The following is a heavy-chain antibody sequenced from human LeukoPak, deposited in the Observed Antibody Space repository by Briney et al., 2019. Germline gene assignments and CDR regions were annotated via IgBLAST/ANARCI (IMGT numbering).Heavy chain of an antibody. CDR1: GYTFTGYY. Sequence: EASVKVSCKASGYTFTGYYMHWVRQAPGQGLEWMGWINPNSGGTNYAQKFQGRVTMTRDTSINTAYMELSRLRSDDTAVYYCARSPDILTGEKFDYWGQGTLVTVSS. V-gene: IGHV1-2*02. CDR2: INPNSGGT. J-gene: IGHJ4*02. CDR3: ARSPDILTGEKFDY. D-gene: IGHD3-9*01.